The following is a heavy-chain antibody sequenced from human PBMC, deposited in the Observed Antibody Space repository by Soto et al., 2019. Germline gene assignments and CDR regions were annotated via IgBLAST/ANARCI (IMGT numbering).Heavy chain of an antibody. CDR3: TTDSYSTMIVVRFDY. Sequence: PGGSLRLSCAASGFTFSSYGMHWVRQAPGKGLEWVAVISYDGSNKYYAAPVKGRFAISRDDSKNMVYLQMNSLKTEDTGIYYCTTDSYSTMIVVRFDYWGHGTLVTVSS. CDR2: ISYDGSNK. CDR1: GFTFSSYG. V-gene: IGHV3-30*03. J-gene: IGHJ4*01. D-gene: IGHD3-22*01.